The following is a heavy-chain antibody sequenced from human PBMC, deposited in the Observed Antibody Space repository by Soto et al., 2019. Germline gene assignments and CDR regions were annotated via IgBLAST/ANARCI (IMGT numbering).Heavy chain of an antibody. V-gene: IGHV1-3*01. Sequence: ASVKVSCKASGYTFTNHAIHWVRQAPGQGLEWMGWINAGKGDTKYPQRFQGRVTITRDTSASTAYMELSSLRSEDTAVYYCARNILGGTTDYWGPGTLVTVS. CDR1: GYTFTNHA. CDR3: ARNILGGTTDY. J-gene: IGHJ4*02. D-gene: IGHD1-7*01. CDR2: INAGKGDT.